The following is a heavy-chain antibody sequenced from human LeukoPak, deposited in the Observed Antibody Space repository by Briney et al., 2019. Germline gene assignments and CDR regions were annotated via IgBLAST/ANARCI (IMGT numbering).Heavy chain of an antibody. D-gene: IGHD6-13*01. CDR2: IYYSGST. J-gene: IGHJ4*02. V-gene: IGHV4-59*01. CDR1: GGSISSYY. CDR3: ARDLEGSEAA. Sequence: SETLSLTCTVSGGSISSYYWSWIRQPPGKGLEWIGYIYYSGSTNYNPSLKSRVTISVDTSKNQFSLKLSSVTAADTAVYYCARDLEGSEAAWGQGTLVTVSS.